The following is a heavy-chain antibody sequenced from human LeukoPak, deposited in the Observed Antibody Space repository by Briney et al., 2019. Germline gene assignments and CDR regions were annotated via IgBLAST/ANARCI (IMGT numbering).Heavy chain of an antibody. D-gene: IGHD3-16*02. Sequence: SVKVSCKASGGTFSSYAISWVRQAPGQGLEWTGGIIPIFGTANYAQKFQGRVTITADESTSTAYMELSSLRSEDTAVYYCARGPTNDYVWGSYRYDFRAFDIWGQGTMVTVSS. CDR3: ARGPTNDYVWGSYRYDFRAFDI. J-gene: IGHJ3*02. V-gene: IGHV1-69*13. CDR1: GGTFSSYA. CDR2: IIPIFGTA.